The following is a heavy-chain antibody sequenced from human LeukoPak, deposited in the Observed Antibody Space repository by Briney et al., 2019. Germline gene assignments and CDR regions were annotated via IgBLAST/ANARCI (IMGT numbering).Heavy chain of an antibody. D-gene: IGHD3-9*01. CDR3: AKGGDVDILKSHIVFVI. CDR1: GFTFDDYA. CDR2: INWNSGSK. J-gene: IGHJ3*02. Sequence: PGGSLRLSCAGSGFTFDDYAMHWVRQPPGKGLEWVSGINWNSGSKGYADSVKGRFTISRDNAKNSLYLQMNSLRAEDTGLYCCAKGGDVDILKSHIVFVIWGERTMFTVSS. V-gene: IGHV3-9*01.